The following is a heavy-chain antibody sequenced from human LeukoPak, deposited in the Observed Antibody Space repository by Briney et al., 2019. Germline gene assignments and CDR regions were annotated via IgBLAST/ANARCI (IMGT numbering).Heavy chain of an antibody. Sequence: SETLSLTCTVSGGSISSSSYYWGWIRQPPGKGLEWIGSIYYSGSTYYNPSLKSRVTITVDTSKNQFSLKLSSVTAADTAVYYCARGYYDILTGYSEDVWGKGTTVTVSS. CDR1: GGSISSSSYY. CDR3: ARGYYDILTGYSEDV. CDR2: IYYSGST. J-gene: IGHJ6*04. D-gene: IGHD3-9*01. V-gene: IGHV4-39*07.